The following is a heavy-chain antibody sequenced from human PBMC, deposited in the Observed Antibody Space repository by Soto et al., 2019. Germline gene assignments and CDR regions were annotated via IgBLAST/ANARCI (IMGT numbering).Heavy chain of an antibody. CDR2: IKSDGSGT. Sequence: EVQLVESGGGLVQPGGSLTLSCAASGFTFSSYWMHWVRQAPGKGLVWVSRIKSDGSGTIHADSVKGRLTISRDNAKNTLYLKMNSLRAEDTAVYYCVRGDGDYYDGNGYLGRHWGQGTLVTVSS. CDR1: GFTFSSYW. D-gene: IGHD3-22*01. V-gene: IGHV3-74*01. J-gene: IGHJ4*02. CDR3: VRGDGDYYDGNGYLGRH.